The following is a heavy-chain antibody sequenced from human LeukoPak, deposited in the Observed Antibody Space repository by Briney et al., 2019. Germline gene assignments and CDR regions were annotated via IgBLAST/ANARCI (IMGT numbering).Heavy chain of an antibody. V-gene: IGHV3-43*01. CDR3: AKDWGYDSDAFDI. CDR1: GFTFDDYT. CDR2: ISWDGGST. J-gene: IGHJ3*02. Sequence: PGGSLRLSCAASGFTFDDYTMHWVRQAPGKGLEWVSLISWDGGSTYYADSVKGRFTTSRDNSKNSLYLQMNSLRTEDTALYYCAKDWGYDSDAFDIWGQGTMVTVSS. D-gene: IGHD3-16*01.